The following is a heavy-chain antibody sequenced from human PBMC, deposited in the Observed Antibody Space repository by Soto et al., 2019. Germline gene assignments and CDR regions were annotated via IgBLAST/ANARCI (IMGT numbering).Heavy chain of an antibody. J-gene: IGHJ5*02. CDR2: ISGSGGST. V-gene: IGHV3-23*01. D-gene: IGHD2-15*01. CDR3: VKDPDIVVVVSPTRWFDP. Sequence: EVQLLESGGGLVQPGGSLRLSCAASGFTFSSYAMSWVRQAPGKGLEWVSAISGSGGSTYYADSVKGRFSISRDNSKYMLYLQMTSMRAEDSALYYCVKDPDIVVVVSPTRWFDPWGQGSLVTVS. CDR1: GFTFSSYA.